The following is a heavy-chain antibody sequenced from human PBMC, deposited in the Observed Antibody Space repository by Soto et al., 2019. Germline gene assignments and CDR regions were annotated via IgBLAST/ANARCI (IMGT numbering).Heavy chain of an antibody. V-gene: IGHV4-59*01. Sequence: QVQLQESGPGLVKPSETLSLTCTVSGGSISSYYWSWIRQPPGKGLEWIGYIYYSGSTNYNPSLKSRVTISVDTSKNQCSLKLSSVTAADTAVYYCARDTNPKTYSYYGMDVWGQGTTVTVSS. CDR2: IYYSGST. D-gene: IGHD3-3*01. CDR1: GGSISSYY. CDR3: ARDTNPKTYSYYGMDV. J-gene: IGHJ6*02.